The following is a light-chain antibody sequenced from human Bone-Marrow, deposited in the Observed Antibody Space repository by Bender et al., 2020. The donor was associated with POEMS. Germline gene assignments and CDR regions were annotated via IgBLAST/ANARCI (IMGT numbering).Light chain of an antibody. CDR1: ISDIGSYNR. J-gene: IGLJ1*01. V-gene: IGLV2-8*01. CDR3: CSYEGSNTYV. Sequence: QSALTQPPSASGAPGQSVTISCTGSISDIGSYNRVSWYQQHPGKAPKLIISEVTERPSEVPDRFSGSKSDNTASLTVSGLQADDEADYYCCSYEGSNTYVYGSGTEVPVL. CDR2: EVT.